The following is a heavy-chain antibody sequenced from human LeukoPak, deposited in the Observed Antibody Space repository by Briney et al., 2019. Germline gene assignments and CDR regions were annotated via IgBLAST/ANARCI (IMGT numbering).Heavy chain of an antibody. CDR2: IYYSGST. Sequence: SQTLSLTCTVSGGSISSGGYYWSWIRQHPGKGLEWIGYIYYSGSTYYNPSLKSRVTISVDTSKNQFSLRLTSVTVADTAVYYCAEGVDRKKVDRWGQGTLVTVSS. D-gene: IGHD2-8*01. J-gene: IGHJ4*02. CDR1: GGSISSGGYY. V-gene: IGHV4-31*03. CDR3: AEGVDRKKVDR.